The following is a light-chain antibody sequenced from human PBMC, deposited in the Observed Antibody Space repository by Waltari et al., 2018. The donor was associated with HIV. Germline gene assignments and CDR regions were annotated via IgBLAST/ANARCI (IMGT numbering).Light chain of an antibody. Sequence: QSALTQPASVSGSPGQSMPIHCTGTRSDVGGYNHVTWYQQHPGKAPNLMIYDVSVRPSGVSNRFSGSKSGNTASLTISGLQAEDEADYYCSSYTGSSTLGVFGGGTKLTVL. J-gene: IGLJ3*02. CDR1: RSDVGGYNH. CDR3: SSYTGSSTLGV. V-gene: IGLV2-14*01. CDR2: DVS.